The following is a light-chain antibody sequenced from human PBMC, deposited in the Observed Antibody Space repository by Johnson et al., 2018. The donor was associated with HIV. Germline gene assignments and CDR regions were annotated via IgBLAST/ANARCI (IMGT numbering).Light chain of an antibody. V-gene: IGLV1-51*02. Sequence: QSVLTQPPSVSAAPGQKVTISCSGSSSNIGNNYVSWYQQLPGTAPKLLIYENNKRPSWIPDRFSASKSGTSATLGITGLQTGDEADYYCGTWDSSLSAYVVGTGTKVTVL. J-gene: IGLJ1*01. CDR3: GTWDSSLSAYV. CDR2: ENN. CDR1: SSNIGNNY.